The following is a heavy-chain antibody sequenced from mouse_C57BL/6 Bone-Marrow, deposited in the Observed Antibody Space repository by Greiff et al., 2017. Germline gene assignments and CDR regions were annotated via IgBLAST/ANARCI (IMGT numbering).Heavy chain of an antibody. CDR2: IDPSDSYT. Sequence: QVQLQQPGPELVMPGASVKLSCKASGYTFTSYWMHWVKQRPGQSLEWIGEIDPSDSYTTYNQKFKGKPTLTVDKSSSTAYMQLSSLTSVDSAVYYGATYDYDGGAWFAYWGQGTLVTVSA. D-gene: IGHD2-4*01. CDR1: GYTFTSYW. V-gene: IGHV1-69*01. CDR3: ATYDYDGGAWFAY. J-gene: IGHJ3*01.